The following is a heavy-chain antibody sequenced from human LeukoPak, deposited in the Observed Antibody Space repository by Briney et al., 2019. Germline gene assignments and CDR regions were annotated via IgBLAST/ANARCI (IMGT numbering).Heavy chain of an antibody. D-gene: IGHD4-11*01. CDR2: IHQDGSET. Sequence: PGGSLRLSCAASGFTFTKYWMAWVRQAPAKGLEWVASIHQDGSETHSIDYGRFTISRDNAKNSLYLQMNSLRDEDTAVYYCANTVGHYSHNWGQGTLVTVSS. CDR1: GFTFTKYW. J-gene: IGHJ4*02. V-gene: IGHV3-7*05. CDR3: ANTVGHYSHN.